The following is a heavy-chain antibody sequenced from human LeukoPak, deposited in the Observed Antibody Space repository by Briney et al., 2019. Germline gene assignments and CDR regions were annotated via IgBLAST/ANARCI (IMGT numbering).Heavy chain of an antibody. Sequence: PSETLSLTCADYGGSFSGYYWSWIRQPPGKGLEWIGEINHSGSTNYNPSLKSRVTISVDTSKNQFSLKLSSVTAADTAVYYCARCPQVVNWSDPWGQGTLVTVSS. CDR1: GGSFSGYY. J-gene: IGHJ5*02. CDR3: ARCPQVVNWSDP. CDR2: INHSGST. V-gene: IGHV4-34*01.